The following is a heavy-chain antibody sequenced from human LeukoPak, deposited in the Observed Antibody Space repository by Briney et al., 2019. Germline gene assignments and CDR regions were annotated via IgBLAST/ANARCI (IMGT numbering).Heavy chain of an antibody. CDR1: GFTFSSYG. D-gene: IGHD3-22*01. CDR3: AKYYYDSSGPYFDY. CDR2: IRYDGSNK. Sequence: GGSLRLSCAASGFTFSSYGMHWVRQAPGKGLEWVAFIRYDGSNKYYADSVKGRFTISRDNSKNTLYLQMNSLRAEDTAVYYCAKYYYDSSGPYFDYWGQGTLVTVSS. V-gene: IGHV3-30*02. J-gene: IGHJ4*02.